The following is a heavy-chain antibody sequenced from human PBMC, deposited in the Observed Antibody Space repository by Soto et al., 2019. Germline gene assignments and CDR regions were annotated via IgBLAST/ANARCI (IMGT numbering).Heavy chain of an antibody. Sequence: GGSLRLSCAASGFTFSSYAMHWVRQAPGKGLEWVAVISYDGSNKYYADSVKGRFTISRDNSKNTLYLQMNSLRAEDTAVYYCARDRGSAAGTENWFDPWGQGTLVTVS. J-gene: IGHJ5*02. D-gene: IGHD6-13*01. V-gene: IGHV3-30-3*01. CDR1: GFTFSSYA. CDR2: ISYDGSNK. CDR3: ARDRGSAAGTENWFDP.